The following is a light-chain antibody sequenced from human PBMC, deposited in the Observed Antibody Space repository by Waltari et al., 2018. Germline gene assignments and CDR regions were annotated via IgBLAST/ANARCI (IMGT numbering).Light chain of an antibody. CDR3: QQYDDLGVT. CDR1: QNVSSRY. CDR2: SLS. J-gene: IGKJ4*01. Sequence: EIVLTQSPSTLSLSPGERAILSFRASQNVSSRYFAWYQPKPGQAPRLLLFSLSSRTTGIPDRFSGSGSGTDFTRIINRLEHEDFAVYYCQQYDDLGVTFGGGTKVEIK. V-gene: IGKV3-20*01.